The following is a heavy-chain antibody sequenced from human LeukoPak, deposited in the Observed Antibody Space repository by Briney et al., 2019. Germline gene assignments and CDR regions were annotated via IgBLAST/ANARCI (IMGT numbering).Heavy chain of an antibody. CDR2: INHSGST. CDR1: GGSFSGYY. D-gene: IGHD1-7*01. V-gene: IGHV4-34*01. Sequence: PSETLSLTCAVYGGSFSGYYWSWIRQPPGKGLEWIGEINHSGSTNYNPSLKSRVTISVDTSKNQFSLKLSSVTAADTAVYYCARPSITGTTPTDPENAFDIWGQGTMVTVSS. J-gene: IGHJ3*02. CDR3: ARPSITGTTPTDPENAFDI.